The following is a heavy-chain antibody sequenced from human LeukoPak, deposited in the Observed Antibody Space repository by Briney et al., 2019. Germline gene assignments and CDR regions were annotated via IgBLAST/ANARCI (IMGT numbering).Heavy chain of an antibody. J-gene: IGHJ4*02. CDR3: ARLRRAGPDY. CDR2: IYYSGST. D-gene: IGHD6-13*01. V-gene: IGHV4-39*01. CDR1: GGSISSGDYY. Sequence: SETLSLTCTVSGGSISSGDYYWGWIRQPPGKGLEWIGSIYYSGSTYYNPSLKSRVTISVDTSKNQFSLKLSSVTAADTAVYYCARLRRAGPDYWGQGTLVTVSS.